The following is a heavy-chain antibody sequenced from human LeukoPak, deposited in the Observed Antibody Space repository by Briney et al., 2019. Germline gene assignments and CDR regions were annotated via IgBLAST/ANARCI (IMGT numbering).Heavy chain of an antibody. V-gene: IGHV3-20*01. CDR1: GFTFDDYG. J-gene: IGHJ4*02. D-gene: IGHD3-10*01. Sequence: GGSLRLSCAASGFTFDDYGMSWVRQAPGKGLEWVFNINWNGGTAHYGDSVKGRFTISRDNAKNSLYLQIHSLRTEDTALYHCARVGGSGTYVPLYYFDYWGQGTLVTVSS. CDR3: ARVGGSGTYVPLYYFDY. CDR2: INWNGGTA.